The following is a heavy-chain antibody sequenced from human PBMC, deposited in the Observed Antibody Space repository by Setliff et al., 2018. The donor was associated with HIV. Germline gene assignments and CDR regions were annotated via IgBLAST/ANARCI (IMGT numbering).Heavy chain of an antibody. Sequence: GESLKISCAASGFTFSSYAMHWVRQAPGKGLEWVAVISYDGSNKYYADSVKGRFTISRDNSKNTLYLQMNSLRAEDTAVYYCARVSYQNYMDVWGKGTTVTVSS. CDR1: GFTFSSYA. V-gene: IGHV3-30*01. J-gene: IGHJ6*03. D-gene: IGHD3-16*02. CDR2: ISYDGSNK. CDR3: ARVSYQNYMDV.